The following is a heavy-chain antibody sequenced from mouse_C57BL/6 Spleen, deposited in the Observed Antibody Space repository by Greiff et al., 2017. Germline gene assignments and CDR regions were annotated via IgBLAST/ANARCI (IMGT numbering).Heavy chain of an antibody. D-gene: IGHD4-1*01. J-gene: IGHJ2*01. CDR2: ISSGSSTI. Sequence: EVKLMESGGGLVKPGGSLKLSCAASGFTFSDYGMHWVRQAPEKGLEWVAYISSGSSTIYYADTVKGRFTISRDNAKNTLFLQMTSLRSEDTAMYYCARSPNWDYFDYWGQGTTLTVSS. V-gene: IGHV5-17*01. CDR3: ARSPNWDYFDY. CDR1: GFTFSDYG.